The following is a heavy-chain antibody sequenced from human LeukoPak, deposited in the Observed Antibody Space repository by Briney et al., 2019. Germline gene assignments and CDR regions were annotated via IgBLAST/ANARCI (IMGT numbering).Heavy chain of an antibody. CDR1: GFTFDDYA. Sequence: GRSLRLSCAASGFTFDDYAMHWVRQAPGKGLEWVSGISWNSGSIGYADSVKGRFTISRDNAENSLYLQMNSLRAEDTALYYCAKDGYDSSGNHFDYWGQGTLVTVSS. D-gene: IGHD3-22*01. J-gene: IGHJ4*02. CDR2: ISWNSGSI. CDR3: AKDGYDSSGNHFDY. V-gene: IGHV3-9*01.